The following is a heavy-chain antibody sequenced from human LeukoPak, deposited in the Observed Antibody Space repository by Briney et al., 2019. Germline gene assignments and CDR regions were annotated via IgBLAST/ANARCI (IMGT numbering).Heavy chain of an antibody. CDR2: INQDGSQK. CDR3: ARKGWYSDL. Sequence: GGSLRLSCAASGFTFSSYVVHWVRQAPGKGLEWVASINQDGSQKYYVESLKGRFTISRDNAENSHYLQMNSLRAEDTAVYYCARKGWYSDLWGRGTLVSVSS. J-gene: IGHJ2*01. V-gene: IGHV3-7*01. CDR1: GFTFSSYV.